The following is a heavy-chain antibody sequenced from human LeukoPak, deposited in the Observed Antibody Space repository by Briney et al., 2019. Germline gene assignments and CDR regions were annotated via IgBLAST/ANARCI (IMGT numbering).Heavy chain of an antibody. CDR3: AASDLNYYDSRGYLDY. D-gene: IGHD3-22*01. V-gene: IGHV1-18*01. Sequence: ASVKVSCKASGYTFTSYGISWVRQAPGQGLEWMGWISAYNGNTNYAQKLQGRVTMTTDTSTSTAYMELRSLRSDDTAVYYCAASDLNYYDSRGYLDYWGQGTLVTVSS. J-gene: IGHJ4*02. CDR1: GYTFTSYG. CDR2: ISAYNGNT.